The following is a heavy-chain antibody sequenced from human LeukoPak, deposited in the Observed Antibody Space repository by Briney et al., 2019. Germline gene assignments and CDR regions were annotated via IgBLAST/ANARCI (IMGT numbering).Heavy chain of an antibody. V-gene: IGHV1-3*01. Sequence: GASVKVSCKTSGYTFTSYAMHWVRQAPGQRLEWMGWINVGNGNTKYSQKFQDRVTITRDTPASTAYMALSSLTSDDTAVYYCARQGGGPYSGSPLDYWGQGTLVTVSS. J-gene: IGHJ4*02. CDR2: INVGNGNT. D-gene: IGHD1-26*01. CDR1: GYTFTSYA. CDR3: ARQGGGPYSGSPLDY.